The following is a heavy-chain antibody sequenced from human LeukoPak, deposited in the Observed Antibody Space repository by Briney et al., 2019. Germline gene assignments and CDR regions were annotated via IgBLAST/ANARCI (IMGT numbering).Heavy chain of an antibody. CDR3: ARDPRKDGDLPYFDY. D-gene: IGHD5-24*01. J-gene: IGHJ4*02. CDR2: IIPILALK. V-gene: IGHV1-69*04. CDR1: GYTFTSSD. Sequence: GASVKVSCKASGYTFTSSDINWVRQAPGQGLEWMGSIIPILALKNYAQKFQGRVTITADKSTNTAYMELSSLRSEDTAVYFCARDPRKDGDLPYFDYWGQGTLVTVSS.